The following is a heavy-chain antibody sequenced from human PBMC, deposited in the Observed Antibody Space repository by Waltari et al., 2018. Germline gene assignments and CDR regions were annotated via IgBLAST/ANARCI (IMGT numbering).Heavy chain of an antibody. CDR2: ISYDGSNK. J-gene: IGHJ4*02. CDR1: GFTFSSYG. V-gene: IGHV3-30*03. Sequence: QVQLVESGGGVVQPGRSLRLSCAASGFTFSSYGMHWVRQAPGKGLEWVAVISYDGSNKYYADSVKGRFTISRDNSKNTLYLQMNSLRSEDTAVYYCARGQDGYNPQYFDYWGQGTLVTVSS. CDR3: ARGQDGYNPQYFDY. D-gene: IGHD5-12*01.